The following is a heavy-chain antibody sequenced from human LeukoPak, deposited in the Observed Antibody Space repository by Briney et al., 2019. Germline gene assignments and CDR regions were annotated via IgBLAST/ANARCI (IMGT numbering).Heavy chain of an antibody. CDR3: ARNYYYDTYLSDAFDI. V-gene: IGHV4-39*01. CDR2: IYYSGST. Sequence: PSETLSLTCTVSGGSISSSSYYWGWIRQPPGKGLEWIGSIYYSGSTYYNPSLKSRVTISVDTSKNQFSLKLSSVTAADTAVYYCARNYYYDTYLSDAFDIWGQGTMVTVSS. J-gene: IGHJ3*02. D-gene: IGHD3-22*01. CDR1: GGSISSSSYY.